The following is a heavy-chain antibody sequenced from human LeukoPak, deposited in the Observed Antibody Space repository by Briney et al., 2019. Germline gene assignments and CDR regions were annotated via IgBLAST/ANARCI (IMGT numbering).Heavy chain of an antibody. CDR3: ARGPLWYYFDY. J-gene: IGHJ4*02. V-gene: IGHV4-61*02. Sequence: PSETLSLTCTVSGGSISSGSYYWSWIRQPAGKGLEWIGRIYTSGSTNYNPSLKSRVTISVDTSKNQFSLTLSSVTAADTAVYYCARGPLWYYFDYWGQGTLVTVSS. CDR1: GGSISSGSYY. D-gene: IGHD2-8*02. CDR2: IYTSGST.